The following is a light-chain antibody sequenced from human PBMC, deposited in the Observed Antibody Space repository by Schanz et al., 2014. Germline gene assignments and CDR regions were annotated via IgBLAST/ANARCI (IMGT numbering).Light chain of an antibody. Sequence: DIQMTQSPSSLSASVGDRVTITCRASQSISRYVNWYQQKPGKAPNLMIYTASSLQSGVPSRFSGSGSGTDFTLTISSLQPEDFATYYCQQSYSTPYTFGRGTKLEIK. CDR2: TAS. CDR3: QQSYSTPYT. J-gene: IGKJ2*01. CDR1: QSISRY. V-gene: IGKV1-39*01.